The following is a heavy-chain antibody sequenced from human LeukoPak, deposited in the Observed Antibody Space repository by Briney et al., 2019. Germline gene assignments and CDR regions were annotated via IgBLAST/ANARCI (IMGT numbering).Heavy chain of an antibody. V-gene: IGHV4-4*07. Sequence: PSETLSLTCTVSGGSVSSFYWSWVRQAAGAGLEWIGRIQSSGSTNYNPSLKSRVSISVDSSKNQFSLKVSSVTAADTAVYYCARGSDTAAGLYWGQGTLVTVSS. J-gene: IGHJ4*02. CDR1: GGSVSSFY. D-gene: IGHD6-13*01. CDR3: ARGSDTAAGLY. CDR2: IQSSGST.